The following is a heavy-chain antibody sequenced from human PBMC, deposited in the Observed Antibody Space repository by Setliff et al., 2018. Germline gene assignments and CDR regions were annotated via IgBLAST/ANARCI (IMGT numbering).Heavy chain of an antibody. J-gene: IGHJ4*02. D-gene: IGHD2-2*01. Sequence: ASVKVSCKASGYTFTDYGISWVRQAPGQGLEWMGWISPYTGNTFYAPQFQGRVIITTDTSAKTAYMDLRSLRSDDTAVYYCERLVRYCSTTSCQRTSGDDFWGLGTLVTVSS. CDR2: ISPYTGNT. CDR1: GYTFTDYG. CDR3: ERLVRYCSTTSCQRTSGDDF. V-gene: IGHV1-18*01.